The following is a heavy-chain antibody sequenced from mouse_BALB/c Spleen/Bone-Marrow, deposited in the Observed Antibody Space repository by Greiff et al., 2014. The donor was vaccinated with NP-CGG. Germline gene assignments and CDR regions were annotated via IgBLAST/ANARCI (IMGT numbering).Heavy chain of an antibody. Sequence: QVQLQQSGAELMKPGASVKFSCKASGYTFSNYWIKWIKQRPGHGLEWIGEILPGSGSTEYNENFKVKATFTADTSSNTAYMQLSSLTSEDSAVYYCARVIYWYFDVWGAGTTVTVSS. V-gene: IGHV1-9*01. CDR3: ARVIYWYFDV. CDR1: GYTFSNYW. CDR2: ILPGSGST. J-gene: IGHJ1*01.